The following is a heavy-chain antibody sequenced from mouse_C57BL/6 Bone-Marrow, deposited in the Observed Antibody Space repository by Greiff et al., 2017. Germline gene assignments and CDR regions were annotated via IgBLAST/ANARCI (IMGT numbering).Heavy chain of an antibody. V-gene: IGHV10-1*01. CDR3: VRHEDYGAMAY. Sequence: EVQLVESGGGLVQPTGSLKLSCAASGFSFNTYAMNWVRQAPGKGLEWVARIRSKSNNYATYSADSVKDRFTISRVDSESMLFLQMNNLKTEDTAMYYFVRHEDYGAMAYWGQGTSVTVSS. CDR1: GFSFNTYA. CDR2: IRSKSNNYAT. J-gene: IGHJ4*01.